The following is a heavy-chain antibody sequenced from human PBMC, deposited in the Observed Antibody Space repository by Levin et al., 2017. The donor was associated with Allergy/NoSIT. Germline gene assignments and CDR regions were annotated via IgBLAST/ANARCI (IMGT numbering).Heavy chain of an antibody. D-gene: IGHD3-10*01. CDR2: ISTSGAPI. CDR3: ARVSYDSGTYFDS. J-gene: IGHJ4*02. CDR1: SFPFLSSS. V-gene: IGHV3-11*01. Sequence: GGSLRLSFASSSFPFLSSSLPFLLPSPLKGLEWISSISTSGAPIYYADSVKGRFTVSRDNAKSSLYLQMNSLRVEDTAMYFCARVSYDSGTYFDSWGQGTLVTVPS.